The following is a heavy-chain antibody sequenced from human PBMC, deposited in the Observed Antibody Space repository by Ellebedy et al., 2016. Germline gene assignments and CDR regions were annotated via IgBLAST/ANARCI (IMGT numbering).Heavy chain of an antibody. CDR1: GFTFDDYA. CDR2: ISWNSGSI. D-gene: IGHD3-10*01. V-gene: IGHV3-9*01. Sequence: SLKISXAASGFTFDDYAMHWVRQAPGKGLEWVSGISWNSGSIGYADSVKGRFTISRDNSKNTLYLQMNSLRAEDTAVYYCAKDVGLYGSGSYYSDYWGQGTLVTASS. J-gene: IGHJ4*02. CDR3: AKDVGLYGSGSYYSDY.